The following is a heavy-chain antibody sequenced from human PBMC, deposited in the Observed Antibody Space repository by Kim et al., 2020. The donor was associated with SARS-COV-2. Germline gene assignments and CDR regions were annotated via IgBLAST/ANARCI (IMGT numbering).Heavy chain of an antibody. Sequence: GGSLRLSCAASGFTFSSSALHWVRQASEKGLEWLARISSRANIYSTGYVTSVLAIFTISADNSLNMPFLDMRALETEFTSLYYCTRIPSTAQAFLDAFD. V-gene: IGHV3-73*01. CDR1: GFTFSSSA. D-gene: IGHD2-21*01. CDR3: TRIPSTAQAFLDAFD. CDR2: ISSRANIYST. J-gene: IGHJ3*02.